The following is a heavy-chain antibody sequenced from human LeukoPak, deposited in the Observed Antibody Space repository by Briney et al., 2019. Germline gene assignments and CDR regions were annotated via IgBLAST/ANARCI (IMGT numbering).Heavy chain of an antibody. D-gene: IGHD6-13*01. J-gene: IGHJ4*02. CDR2: INHSGST. Sequence: PSETLSLTCAVYGGSFSGYYWSWIRQPPGKGLEWIGEINHSGSTNYNPSLKSRVTISVDTSKNQFSLKLSSVTAADTAVYYCARGWRGSWYTAYYFDYRGQGTLVTVSS. CDR3: ARGWRGSWYTAYYFDY. CDR1: GGSFSGYY. V-gene: IGHV4-34*01.